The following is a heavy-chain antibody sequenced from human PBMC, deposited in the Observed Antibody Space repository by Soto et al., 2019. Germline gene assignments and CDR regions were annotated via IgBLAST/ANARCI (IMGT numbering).Heavy chain of an antibody. CDR1: GFTFSSYT. Sequence: GGSLRLSCAASGFTFSSYTMSWVRQAPGKGLEWVAYISSRSSLILYADSVRGRFVISRDNALNSLYLQMNSPRDEDTAIYYCARERGEYDSGWYIDRWGQGTPVTVSS. D-gene: IGHD6-19*01. V-gene: IGHV3-21*06. CDR3: ARERGEYDSGWYIDR. CDR2: ISSRSSLI. J-gene: IGHJ5*02.